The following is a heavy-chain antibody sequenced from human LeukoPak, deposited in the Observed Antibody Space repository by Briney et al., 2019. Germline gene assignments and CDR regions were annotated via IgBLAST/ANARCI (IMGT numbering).Heavy chain of an antibody. CDR3: ASAMTTVTTGWFDP. Sequence: SETLSLTCAVYGGSFSGYYWSWIRQPPGKGVEWIGEINHSGSPNYNPSLKSRVTISVDTSKNQFSLKLSSVTAADTAAYYCASAMTTVTTGWFDPWGQGTLVTVSS. J-gene: IGHJ5*02. D-gene: IGHD4-17*01. CDR2: INHSGSP. CDR1: GGSFSGYY. V-gene: IGHV4-34*01.